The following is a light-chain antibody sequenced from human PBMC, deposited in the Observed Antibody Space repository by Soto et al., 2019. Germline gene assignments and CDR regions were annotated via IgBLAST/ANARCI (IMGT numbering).Light chain of an antibody. V-gene: IGKV3-20*01. Sequence: EIVLTQSPGTLSLYRGERATLSCRASQTVNSIYFAWYQRKPGQAPRLLIYGASNRATGIPDRFSGSGSVTDFTLTISRLEAEDFGVYYCHQYDTSPRTFGQGTKVEIK. CDR1: QTVNSIY. J-gene: IGKJ1*01. CDR2: GAS. CDR3: HQYDTSPRT.